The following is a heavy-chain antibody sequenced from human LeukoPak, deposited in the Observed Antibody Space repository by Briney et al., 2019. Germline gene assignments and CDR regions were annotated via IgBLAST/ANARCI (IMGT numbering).Heavy chain of an antibody. CDR3: AKDTSISPMMDDAFDI. CDR1: GLTFSSYA. Sequence: QPGGSLRLSCAASGLTFSSYAMSWVRQAPGKGLEWVSAISGSGGSTYYADSVKGRFTISRDNSKNTLYLQMTSLRAEDTAVYYCAKDTSISPMMDDAFDIWGQGTMVTVSS. V-gene: IGHV3-23*01. CDR2: ISGSGGST. D-gene: IGHD3-22*01. J-gene: IGHJ3*02.